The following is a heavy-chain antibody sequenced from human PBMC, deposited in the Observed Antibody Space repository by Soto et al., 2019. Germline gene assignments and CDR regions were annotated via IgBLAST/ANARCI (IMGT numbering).Heavy chain of an antibody. CDR3: ARVTTFYDILASSYALNYFDY. CDR1: GFSVTSNY. D-gene: IGHD3-9*01. J-gene: IGHJ4*02. CDR2: IYAGGNT. V-gene: IGHV3-53*01. Sequence: GGSLRLSCAASGFSVTSNYMTWVRQAPGKGLECVSVIYAGGNTYNPDSVKGRFTISSDNSKNTLFLQMNNLRAEDTAVYYCARVTTFYDILASSYALNYFDYWGQGTQVNVSS.